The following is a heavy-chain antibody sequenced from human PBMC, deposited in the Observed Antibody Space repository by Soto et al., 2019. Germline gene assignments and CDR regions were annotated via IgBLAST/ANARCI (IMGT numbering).Heavy chain of an antibody. J-gene: IGHJ6*01. V-gene: IGHV3-30-3*01. CDR2: ISGDGSNQ. CDR3: ARELPPLVLTDYTGMDV. Sequence: QVQLVESGGGVVQPGRSLRLSCAASGFTFSGYALHWVRQAPGKGLEWVAVISGDGSNQYYADSVKGRFTISRDNSKNTLYLQMNSLRAEDTAVYYCARELPPLVLTDYTGMDVW. CDR1: GFTFSGYA. D-gene: IGHD3-9*01.